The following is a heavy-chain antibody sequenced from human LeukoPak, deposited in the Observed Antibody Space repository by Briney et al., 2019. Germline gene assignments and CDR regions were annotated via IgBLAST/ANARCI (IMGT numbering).Heavy chain of an antibody. V-gene: IGHV1-18*01. J-gene: IGHJ4*02. CDR2: ISAYNGNT. Sequence: VASVKVSCKASGYTFTSYSINWVRQAPGQGLEWMAWISAYNGNTKYAQRLTGRVTMTTDTSTSTAYMELRSLRSDDTAVYYCARGLGGSGGYFLTFDYWGQGTLVTVSS. CDR3: ARGLGGSGGYFLTFDY. CDR1: GYTFTSYS. D-gene: IGHD1-26*01.